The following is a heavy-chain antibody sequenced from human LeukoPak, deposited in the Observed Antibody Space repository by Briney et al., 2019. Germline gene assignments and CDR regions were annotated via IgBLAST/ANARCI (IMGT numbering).Heavy chain of an antibody. CDR3: ARDGLGSWGSYRELDS. CDR2: VSTSNGNT. CDR1: GGTFSSYA. J-gene: IGHJ4*02. Sequence: ASVKVSCKASGGTFSSYAISWVRQAPGQGPEWVGWVSTSNGNTKYAQNFQGRVTLTTETSTTTAYMELRDLRSDDTAVYYCARDGLGSWGSYRELDSWGQGTLVTVSS. V-gene: IGHV1-18*01. D-gene: IGHD3-16*02.